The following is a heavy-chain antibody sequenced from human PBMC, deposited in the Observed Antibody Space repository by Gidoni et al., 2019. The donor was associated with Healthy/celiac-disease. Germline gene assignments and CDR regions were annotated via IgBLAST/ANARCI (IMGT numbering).Heavy chain of an antibody. D-gene: IGHD4-17*01. Sequence: QVQLVESGGGVVQPGRSLRLSCAASGFTFSSYAMHWVRQAPGKGLEWVAVISYDGSNKYYADSVKGRFTISRDNSKNTLYLQMNSLRAEDTAVYYCARVNGDYDHDYWGQGTLVTVSS. CDR2: ISYDGSNK. V-gene: IGHV3-30-3*01. CDR3: ARVNGDYDHDY. J-gene: IGHJ4*02. CDR1: GFTFSSYA.